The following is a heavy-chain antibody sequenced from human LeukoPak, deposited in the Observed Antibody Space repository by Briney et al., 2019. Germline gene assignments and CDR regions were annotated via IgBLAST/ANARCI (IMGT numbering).Heavy chain of an antibody. CDR3: AKDSILAHDPDYYYYYGMDV. D-gene: IGHD1-1*01. J-gene: IGHJ6*02. Sequence: GGSLRLSCAASGFTFSSYAMHWVRQAPGKGLEWVAVISYDESNKYYADSVKGRFTISRDNSKNTLYLQMNSLRAEDTAVYYCAKDSILAHDPDYYYYYGMDVWGQGTTVTVSS. CDR1: GFTFSSYA. CDR2: ISYDESNK. V-gene: IGHV3-30-3*01.